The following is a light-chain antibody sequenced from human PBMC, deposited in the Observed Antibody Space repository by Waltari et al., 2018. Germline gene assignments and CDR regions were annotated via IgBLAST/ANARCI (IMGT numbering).Light chain of an antibody. CDR2: DVN. J-gene: IGLJ2*01. CDR1: SHDIGGSNY. V-gene: IGLV2-14*01. CDR3: SSCTRTVL. Sequence: QSALTQPASVSGSPGQSVTISCTGTSHDIGGSNYVSWYHQRPGKAPKLIIYDVNNRPSGFSGRFSGSQSGNTASLTISGLQAEDETDYYCSSCTRTVLFGGGTKLTVL.